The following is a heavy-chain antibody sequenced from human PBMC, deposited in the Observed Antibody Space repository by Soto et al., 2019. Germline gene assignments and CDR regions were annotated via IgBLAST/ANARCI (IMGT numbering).Heavy chain of an antibody. CDR1: GYSFTSYW. J-gene: IGHJ6*02. V-gene: IGHV5-51*01. Sequence: GESLKISCKGSGYSFTSYWIGWVRQMPGKGLEWMGIIYPGDSDTRYSPSFQGQVTISADKSISTAYLQWSSLKASDTAMYYCARHIGSGSYYMYYYYGMDGWGQGTTVTVSS. CDR3: ARHIGSGSYYMYYYYGMDG. CDR2: IYPGDSDT. D-gene: IGHD3-10*01.